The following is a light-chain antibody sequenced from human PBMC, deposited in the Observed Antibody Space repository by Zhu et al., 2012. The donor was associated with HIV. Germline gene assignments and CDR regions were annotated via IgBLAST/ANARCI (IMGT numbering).Light chain of an antibody. Sequence: EIVMMQSPATLSVSPGERATLSCRASQTLSSSHLAWYQQKPGQAPRLVIYGGSTRATDIPDRFSGGGSGTDFTLTISRLEPEDFALYHCQQYDSSPWTFGQGTKVEIK. CDR1: QTLSSSH. CDR2: GGS. CDR3: QQYDSSPWT. V-gene: IGKV3-20*01. J-gene: IGKJ1*01.